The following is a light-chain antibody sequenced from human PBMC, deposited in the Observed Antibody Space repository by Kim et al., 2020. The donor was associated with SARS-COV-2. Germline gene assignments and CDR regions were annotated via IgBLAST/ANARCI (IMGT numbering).Light chain of an antibody. CDR2: DAS. J-gene: IGKJ4*01. CDR1: QSISVY. Sequence: QGERATVSCRASQSISVYGGWYQHNPGKAPRLLIYDASNRAIGIPDRFSGSESGTDFTLTISSLEPQDFAIYYCQQRNNWPPAVTFGGGTKVDIK. V-gene: IGKV3-11*01. CDR3: QQRNNWPPAVT.